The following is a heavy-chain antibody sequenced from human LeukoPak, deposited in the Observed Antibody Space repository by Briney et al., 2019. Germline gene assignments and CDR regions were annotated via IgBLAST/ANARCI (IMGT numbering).Heavy chain of an antibody. CDR3: AREGGLGYCSSTSCYLGY. CDR2: ISSSSSYI. Sequence: GGSLRLSCAASGFTFDDYAMHWVRQAPGKGLEWVSSISSSSSYIYYADSVKGRFTISRDNAKNSLYLQMNSLRAEDTAVYYCAREGGLGYCSSTSCYLGYWGQGTLVTVSS. CDR1: GFTFDDYA. J-gene: IGHJ4*02. V-gene: IGHV3-21*01. D-gene: IGHD2-2*01.